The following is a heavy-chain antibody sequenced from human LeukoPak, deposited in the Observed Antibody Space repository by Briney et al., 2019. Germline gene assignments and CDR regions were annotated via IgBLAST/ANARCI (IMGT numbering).Heavy chain of an antibody. CDR2: IYHSGST. CDR3: ASLTTVTQGYFDS. D-gene: IGHD4-17*01. J-gene: IGHJ4*02. V-gene: IGHV4-4*02. Sequence: SETLSLTCAVSGGSISISNWWSWVRQPPGKGLEWIGEIYHSGSTNYNPSLKSRLTISVDASKNQFSLKLSSVTATDTAVYYCASLTTVTQGYFDSWGQGTLVTVSS. CDR1: GGSISISNW.